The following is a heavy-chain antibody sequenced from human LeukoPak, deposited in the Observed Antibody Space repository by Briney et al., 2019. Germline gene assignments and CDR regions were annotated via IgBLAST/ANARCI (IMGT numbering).Heavy chain of an antibody. J-gene: IGHJ4*02. CDR2: IYSGGST. CDR1: GFTVSSNY. Sequence: GGSLRLSCAASGFTVSSNYMSWVRQAPGKGLEWVSVIYSGGSTYYADSVKGRFTISRDNSKNTLYLQVNSLRAEDTAVYYCARDSGIQLWFYFGYWGQGTLVTVSS. V-gene: IGHV3-53*01. D-gene: IGHD5-18*01. CDR3: ARDSGIQLWFYFGY.